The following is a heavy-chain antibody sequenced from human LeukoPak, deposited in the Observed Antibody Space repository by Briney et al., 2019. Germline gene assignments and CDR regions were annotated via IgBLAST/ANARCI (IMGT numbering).Heavy chain of an antibody. CDR1: GFTFSSYA. CDR2: ISGSGGST. D-gene: IGHD1-26*01. CDR3: TKDGAYSGSYSDY. J-gene: IGHJ4*02. Sequence: GGSLRLSCAASGFTFSSYAITWVRQAPGKGLEWVSTISGSGGSTYYADSVRGRFTISRDTYKNTLYVQMNSLRVEDTAIYYCTKDGAYSGSYSDYWGQGTLVTVSS. V-gene: IGHV3-23*01.